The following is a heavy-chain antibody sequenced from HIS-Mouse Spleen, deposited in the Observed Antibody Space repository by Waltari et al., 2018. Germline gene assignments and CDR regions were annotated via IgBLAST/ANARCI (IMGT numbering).Heavy chain of an antibody. D-gene: IGHD1-26*01. V-gene: IGHV4-59*01. CDR3: ARGLVAAGIFDY. Sequence: QLQLQESGPGLGKPSETLSLTCTVPGGSISSYYWSWNRQPAGKGLEWIGYIYYSGSTNYHPSLKSRSTISVDTSKNQFSLKLSSVTAADTAVYYCARGLVAAGIFDYWGQGTLVTVSS. CDR2: IYYSGST. CDR1: GGSISSYY. J-gene: IGHJ4*02.